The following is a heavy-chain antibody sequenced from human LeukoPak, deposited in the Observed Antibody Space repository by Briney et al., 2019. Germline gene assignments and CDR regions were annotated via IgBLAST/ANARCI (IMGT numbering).Heavy chain of an antibody. D-gene: IGHD6-19*01. CDR3: ARGRSSGWQECDY. CDR1: GFTFSSYW. V-gene: IGHV3-48*04. Sequence: PGGSLRLSCAASGFTFSSYWMNWVRQAPGKGLEWVSYISSSGSTIYYADSVKGRFTISRDNAKNSLYLQMNSLRAEDTAVYYCARGRSSGWQECDYWGQGTLVTVSS. CDR2: ISSSGSTI. J-gene: IGHJ4*02.